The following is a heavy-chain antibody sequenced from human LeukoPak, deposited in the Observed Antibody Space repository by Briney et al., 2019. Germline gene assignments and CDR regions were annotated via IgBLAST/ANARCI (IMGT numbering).Heavy chain of an antibody. Sequence: SQTLSLTCTVSGGSISNADYYWSWIRQPPGKGLEWIGYIYYTGTTYYNPSLKSRVSVSVDSSKNQFSLKLSSVIAADTAVYYCARVKYYDYSGPQKYYFDYWGQGTLVTVSS. J-gene: IGHJ4*02. V-gene: IGHV4-30-4*01. CDR2: IYYTGTT. D-gene: IGHD3-22*01. CDR1: GGSISNADYY. CDR3: ARVKYYDYSGPQKYYFDY.